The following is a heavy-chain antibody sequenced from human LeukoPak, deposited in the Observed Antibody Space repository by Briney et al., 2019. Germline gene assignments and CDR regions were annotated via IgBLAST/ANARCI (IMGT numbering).Heavy chain of an antibody. V-gene: IGHV4-39*01. J-gene: IGHJ6*03. D-gene: IGHD3-10*01. CDR1: GGSISSSSYY. CDR3: ARHAPWDYGSGSYYYSPYYYYYMDV. CDR2: IYYSGST. Sequence: SETLSLTCTVSGGSISSSSYYWGWIRQPPRKGLEWIGSIYYSGSTYYNPSLKSRVTISVDTSKNQFSLKLSSVTAADTAVYYCARHAPWDYGSGSYYYSPYYYYYMDVWGKGTTVTISS.